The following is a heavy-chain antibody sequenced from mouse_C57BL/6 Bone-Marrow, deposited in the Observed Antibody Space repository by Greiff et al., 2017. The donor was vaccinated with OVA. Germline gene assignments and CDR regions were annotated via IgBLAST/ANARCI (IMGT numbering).Heavy chain of an antibody. V-gene: IGHV1-18*01. CDR3: ARRLRWYFDV. J-gene: IGHJ1*03. D-gene: IGHD1-1*01. Sequence: EVQLQQSGPELVKPGASVKIPCKASGYTFTDYNMDWVKQSHGKSLEWIGDINPNNGGTIYNQKFKGKATSTVDKSSSTAYMELRSLTSEDTAVYYCARRLRWYFDVWGTWTTVTVSS. CDR1: GYTFTDYN. CDR2: INPNNGGT.